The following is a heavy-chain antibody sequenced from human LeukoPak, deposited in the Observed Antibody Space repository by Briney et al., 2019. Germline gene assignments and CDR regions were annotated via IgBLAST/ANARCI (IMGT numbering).Heavy chain of an antibody. CDR3: AKLYGSGICSDY. Sequence: GGSLRLSCAASGFTFDDYIMHWVRQAPGKGLEWVSLVSWDGDTTYYADSVKGRFTISRDNSKNTLYLQMNSLRAEDTAVYYCAKLYGSGICSDYWGQGTLVTVSS. D-gene: IGHD3-10*01. V-gene: IGHV3-43*01. CDR2: VSWDGDTT. CDR1: GFTFDDYI. J-gene: IGHJ4*02.